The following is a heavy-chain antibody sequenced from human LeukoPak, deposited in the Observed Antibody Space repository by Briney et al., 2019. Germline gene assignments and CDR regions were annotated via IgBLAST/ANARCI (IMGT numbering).Heavy chain of an antibody. V-gene: IGHV1-2*06. Sequence: ASVNVSCKASGYTFIAYFMHWVRQAPGQGLEWMGRINPNSGGTNYARQFQGRVTMTRDTSINTAYMELNRLRSDDTAVYFCARTVGTGDPSLWGQGTLVTVSS. CDR1: GYTFIAYF. CDR2: INPNSGGT. D-gene: IGHD7-27*01. CDR3: ARTVGTGDPSL. J-gene: IGHJ4*02.